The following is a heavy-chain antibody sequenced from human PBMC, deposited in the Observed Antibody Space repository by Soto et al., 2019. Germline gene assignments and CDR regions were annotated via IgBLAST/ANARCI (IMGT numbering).Heavy chain of an antibody. Sequence: SGTLSLTCTVSGGSISIFYWSWIRQPPGKGLEWIGYIYYSGTTSYNPSLNSRVTISVDTSKNQFSLKLNSVTAADTAVYYCARESYYGSGATVVGYWGLGTLVTVSS. CDR1: GGSISIFY. CDR3: ARESYYGSGATVVGY. J-gene: IGHJ4*02. V-gene: IGHV4-59*01. D-gene: IGHD3-10*01. CDR2: IYYSGTT.